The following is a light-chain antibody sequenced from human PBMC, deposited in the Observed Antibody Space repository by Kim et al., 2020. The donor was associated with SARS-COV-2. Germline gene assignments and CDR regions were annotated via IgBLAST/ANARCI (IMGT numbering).Light chain of an antibody. V-gene: IGKV3-11*01. CDR3: RQRSNWPPMYT. CDR1: QSVSSY. Sequence: EIVLTQSPATLSLSPGERATLSCRASQSVSSYLAWYQQKPGQAPRLLIYDASNRATGIPARFSGSGSGTDFTLTISSLEPEDFAVYYCRQRSNWPPMYTFGQGTKLEI. CDR2: DAS. J-gene: IGKJ2*01.